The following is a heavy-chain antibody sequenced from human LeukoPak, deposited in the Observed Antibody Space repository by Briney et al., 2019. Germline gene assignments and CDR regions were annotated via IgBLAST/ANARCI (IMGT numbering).Heavy chain of an antibody. J-gene: IGHJ4*02. V-gene: IGHV3-74*01. CDR2: INTDGSST. CDR1: GFTVSSNY. Sequence: GGSLRLSCAASGFTVSSNYMSWVRQAPGKGLEWVSRINTDGSSTIYADSVTGRFTISRDNAKNTLYLQMNSLRAEDTAVYYCARGYAGIDYWGQGTLVTVSS. CDR3: ARGYAGIDY. D-gene: IGHD5-12*01.